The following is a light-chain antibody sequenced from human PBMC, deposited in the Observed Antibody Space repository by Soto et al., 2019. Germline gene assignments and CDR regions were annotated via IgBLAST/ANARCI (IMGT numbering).Light chain of an antibody. J-gene: IGKJ4*01. CDR3: QQLNTYPST. V-gene: IGKV1-9*01. CDR1: QDISSY. CDR2: AES. Sequence: IQLPQSPSSLSASVGARGTITCRASQDISSYLGWYQQKTGKDPKLLIYAESTLQRGVQSRFSGSGSGTDFTLTISSLQPEDFATYYCQQLNTYPSTFGGGTKVDIK.